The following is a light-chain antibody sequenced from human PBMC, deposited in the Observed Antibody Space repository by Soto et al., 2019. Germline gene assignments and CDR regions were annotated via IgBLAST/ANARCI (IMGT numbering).Light chain of an antibody. J-gene: IGKJ1*01. CDR1: QSMINY. V-gene: IGKV1-5*01. CDR3: QQYDTYWT. CDR2: DVS. Sequence: DIQMTQSPSTLSASIGDIVTITFRASQSMINYLAWYQQKPGKAPKLLIYDVSTLETGVPSRFSGSGFGTEITLTISSLQPDDSATYYCQQYDTYWTFGQGTKVDIK.